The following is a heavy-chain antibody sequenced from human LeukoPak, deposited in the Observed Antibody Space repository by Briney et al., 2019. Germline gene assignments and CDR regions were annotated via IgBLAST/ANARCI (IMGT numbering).Heavy chain of an antibody. V-gene: IGHV1-2*02. CDR1: GYTFTGYY. CDR3: ARVVTMVRGEYYFDY. J-gene: IGHJ4*02. Sequence: GASVKVSCKASGYTFTGYYMHWVRQAPGQGLEWMGWINPNSGGTNYAQKFQGRVTMTRDTSISTAYMELSRLRSDDTAVYYCARVVTMVRGEYYFDYWGQGTLVTVSS. D-gene: IGHD3-10*01. CDR2: INPNSGGT.